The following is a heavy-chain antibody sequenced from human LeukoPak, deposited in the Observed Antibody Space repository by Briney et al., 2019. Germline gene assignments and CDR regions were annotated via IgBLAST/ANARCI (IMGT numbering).Heavy chain of an antibody. Sequence: GGSLRLSCAASGFTFGNFWMSWVRQAPGTGLEWVANINQDGRQIYFVDSMKGRFTISRDNAKNSLYLHMNSLRAEDTAVYYCAREDIAMVRGVPENWFDPWGQGTLVTVSS. CDR1: GFTFGNFW. V-gene: IGHV3-7*01. J-gene: IGHJ5*02. CDR3: AREDIAMVRGVPENWFDP. D-gene: IGHD3-10*01. CDR2: INQDGRQI.